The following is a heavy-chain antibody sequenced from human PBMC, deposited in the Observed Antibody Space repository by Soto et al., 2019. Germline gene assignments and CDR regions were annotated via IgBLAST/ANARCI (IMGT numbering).Heavy chain of an antibody. D-gene: IGHD6-6*01. J-gene: IGHJ4*02. CDR2: INSGGSSI. CDR1: GFTFSSYE. CDR3: AKDRSYFDY. V-gene: IGHV3-48*03. Sequence: PGGSLRLSCAASGFTFSSYEMDWVRQAPGKGLEWVAYINSGGSSIYYADSVKGRFTISRDNSKNTLYLQMNSLRAEDTAVYYCAKDRSYFDYWGQGTLVTVSS.